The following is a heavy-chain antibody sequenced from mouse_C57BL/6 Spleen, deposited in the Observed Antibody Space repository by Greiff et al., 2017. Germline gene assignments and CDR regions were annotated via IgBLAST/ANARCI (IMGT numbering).Heavy chain of an antibody. D-gene: IGHD1-1*01. J-gene: IGHJ1*03. CDR2: INPYNGDT. CDR1: GYSFTGYF. CDR3: ERGENCGSSLGHCDV. Sequence: EVQLQQSGPELVKPGDSVKISCKASGYSFTGYFMNWVMQSHGKSLEWIGRINPYNGDTFYNQKFKGKATLTVDKSSSTAHMELRSLTSEDSAVXYCERGENCGSSLGHCDVWRTGNTDTV. V-gene: IGHV1-20*01.